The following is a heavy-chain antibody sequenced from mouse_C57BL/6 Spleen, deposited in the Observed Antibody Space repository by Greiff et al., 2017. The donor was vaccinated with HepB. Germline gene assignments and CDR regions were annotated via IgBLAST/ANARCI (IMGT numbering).Heavy chain of an antibody. J-gene: IGHJ1*03. D-gene: IGHD1-1*01. CDR3: ARATVVAPVDV. Sequence: ESGPGLVRPSQSLSLTCSVTGYSITSGYYWNWIRQFPGNKLEWMGYISYDGSNNYNPSLKNRISITRDTSKNQFFLKLNSVTTEDTATYYCARATVVAPVDVWGTGTTVTVSS. V-gene: IGHV3-6*01. CDR2: ISYDGSN. CDR1: GYSITSGYY.